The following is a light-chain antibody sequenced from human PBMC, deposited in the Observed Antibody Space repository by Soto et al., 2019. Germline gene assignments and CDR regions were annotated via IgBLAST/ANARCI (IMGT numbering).Light chain of an antibody. CDR2: GAS. CDR1: QGISNY. CDR3: LQHNSYPLT. V-gene: IGKV1-17*03. J-gene: IGKJ4*01. Sequence: DIQMTQSPSAMFASVGDRVTITCRASQGISNYLAWFQQKPGKVPKRLIYGASSLQGGVPSRFSGSGFGTEFTLTISSLQPEDFATYYCLQHNSYPLTFGGGTKVDIK.